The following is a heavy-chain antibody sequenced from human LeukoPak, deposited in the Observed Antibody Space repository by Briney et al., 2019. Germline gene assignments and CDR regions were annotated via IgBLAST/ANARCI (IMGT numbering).Heavy chain of an antibody. CDR3: AILPILVVTGATQNLDC. CDR1: GFIFYDYA. CDR2: ISGSGDNT. J-gene: IGHJ4*02. D-gene: IGHD2-2*01. Sequence: GGSLRLSCAASGFIFYDYAMSWVRRVPGKGLEWVSGISGSGDNTYYIDSVKGRFTISREISTSTLYLQMNSLRVEDTAVYYCAILPILVVTGATQNLDCWGQGTLVTVSS. V-gene: IGHV3-23*01.